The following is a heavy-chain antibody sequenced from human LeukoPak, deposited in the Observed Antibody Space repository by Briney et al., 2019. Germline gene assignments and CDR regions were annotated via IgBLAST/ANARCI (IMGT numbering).Heavy chain of an antibody. Sequence: GGSLRLSCAASGFTFSNYGMHWVRQAPGKGLEWVAFIRYDGSNKYYADSVKGRFTISRDNSKNTLYLQMNSLRAEDTAVYYCAKAKRGSYYYYYMDVWGKGTTVTVSS. CDR2: IRYDGSNK. CDR3: AKAKRGSYYYYYMDV. V-gene: IGHV3-30*02. D-gene: IGHD1-26*01. J-gene: IGHJ6*03. CDR1: GFTFSNYG.